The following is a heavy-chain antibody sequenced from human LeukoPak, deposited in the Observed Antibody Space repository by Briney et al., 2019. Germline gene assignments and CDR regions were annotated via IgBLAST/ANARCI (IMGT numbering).Heavy chain of an antibody. V-gene: IGHV3-23*01. J-gene: IGHJ3*02. CDR3: AKGVFTMIVVVIAKDDAFDI. CDR1: GFTFSSYA. D-gene: IGHD3-22*01. CDR2: ISGSGGST. Sequence: GGSLRLSCAASGFTFSSYAMSWVRQAPGKGLEWVSAISGSGGSTYYADSVKGRFTISRDNSKNTLYLQMNSLRAEDTAVYYCAKGVFTMIVVVIAKDDAFDIWGKGQWSPSLQ.